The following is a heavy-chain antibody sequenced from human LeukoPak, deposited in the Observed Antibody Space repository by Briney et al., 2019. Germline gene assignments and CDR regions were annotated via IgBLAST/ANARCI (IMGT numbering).Heavy chain of an antibody. CDR2: IYYSGST. Sequence: SETLSLTCTVSGDSISSYYWSWIRQPPGKGLEWIGYIYYSGSTNYNPSLKSRVTMSVDTSKNQFSLRLSSVTAADTAVYYCARGRWGIAAAGTSHWGQGTLVAVSS. J-gene: IGHJ4*02. D-gene: IGHD6-13*01. V-gene: IGHV4-59*01. CDR3: ARGRWGIAAAGTSH. CDR1: GDSISSYY.